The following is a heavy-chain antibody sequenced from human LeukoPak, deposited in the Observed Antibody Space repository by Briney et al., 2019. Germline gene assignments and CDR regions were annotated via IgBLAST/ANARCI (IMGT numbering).Heavy chain of an antibody. Sequence: SGTLSLTCTVSGVSISSSYWSCIRQPPGKRLEWIGYIYYNGNTNSNPFLKSRVTISADTSKNQFSLKLSSVTAADTAVYYCVRGNYDNRGYSNAFDIWGQGAMVTVSS. CDR2: IYYNGNT. CDR1: GVSISSSY. D-gene: IGHD3-22*01. V-gene: IGHV4-59*01. J-gene: IGHJ3*02. CDR3: VRGNYDNRGYSNAFDI.